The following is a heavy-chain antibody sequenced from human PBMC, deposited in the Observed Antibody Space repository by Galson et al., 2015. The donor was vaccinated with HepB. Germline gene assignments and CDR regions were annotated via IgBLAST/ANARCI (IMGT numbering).Heavy chain of an antibody. D-gene: IGHD5-12*01. V-gene: IGHV3-33*01. CDR2: IWYDGSNK. Sequence: SLRLSCAASGFTFSSYGMHWVRQAPGKGLEWVAVIWYDGSNKYYADSVKGRFTISRDNSKNTLYLQMNSLRAEDTAVYYCVRDRGSTWIRGPDYWGQGTLVTVSS. CDR3: VRDRGSTWIRGPDY. CDR1: GFTFSSYG. J-gene: IGHJ4*02.